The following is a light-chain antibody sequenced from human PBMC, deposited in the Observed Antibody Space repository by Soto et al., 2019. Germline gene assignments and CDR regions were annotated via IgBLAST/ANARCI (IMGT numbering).Light chain of an antibody. CDR3: QQYNDWWT. CDR1: QSVSSN. Sequence: EIVMTQSPATLSVSPGESATLSCRASQSVSSNLAWYQQKPGQAHRLLIYGASTRATGIPARFSGSGSGTEFTLTISSLQCEDFSVYYCQQYNDWWTFGQGTKVEIK. J-gene: IGKJ1*01. V-gene: IGKV3-15*01. CDR2: GAS.